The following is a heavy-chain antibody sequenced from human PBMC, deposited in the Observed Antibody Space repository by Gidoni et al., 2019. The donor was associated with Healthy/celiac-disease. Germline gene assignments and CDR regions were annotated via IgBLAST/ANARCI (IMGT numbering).Heavy chain of an antibody. V-gene: IGHV3-23*01. D-gene: IGHD5-18*01. CDR1: GFTFSSYA. CDR2: IRGRGGST. CDR3: AKDLESGYSYGYVSDY. J-gene: IGHJ4*02. Sequence: EVQLLESGGGLVQPGGSLRLSCAASGFTFSSYAMGWVRQAPGKGLEGVSDIRGRGGSTYYADSVKGRFTISRDNSKNTLYLQMNSLRAEDTAVYYCAKDLESGYSYGYVSDYWGQGTLVTVSS.